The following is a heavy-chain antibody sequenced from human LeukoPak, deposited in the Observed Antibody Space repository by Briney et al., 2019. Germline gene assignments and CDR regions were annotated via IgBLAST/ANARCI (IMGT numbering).Heavy chain of an antibody. V-gene: IGHV3-30-3*01. J-gene: IGHJ3*02. D-gene: IGHD5-24*01. CDR1: GFTFSSYA. Sequence: GGSLRLSCAASGFTFSSYAMHWVRQAPGKGLEWVAVISYDGSNKYYADSVKGRFTISRDDSKNTLYLQMNSLRAEDTAVYYCARGGADGYYIPGAFDIWGQGTMVTVSS. CDR2: ISYDGSNK. CDR3: ARGGADGYYIPGAFDI.